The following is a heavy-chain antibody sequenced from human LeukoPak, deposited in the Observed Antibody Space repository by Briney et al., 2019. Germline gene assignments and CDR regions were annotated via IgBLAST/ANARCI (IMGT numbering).Heavy chain of an antibody. J-gene: IGHJ2*01. CDR3: ARIHSSSWYMNWYFDL. V-gene: IGHV4-59*01. CDR1: GGSISSYY. Sequence: PSETLSLTXTVSGGSISSYYWSWIRQPPGKGVEWIGYIYYSGSTNYNPSLKSRVTISVDTSKNQFSLKLSSVTAADTAVYYCARIHSSSWYMNWYFDLWGRGTLVTVSS. D-gene: IGHD6-13*01. CDR2: IYYSGST.